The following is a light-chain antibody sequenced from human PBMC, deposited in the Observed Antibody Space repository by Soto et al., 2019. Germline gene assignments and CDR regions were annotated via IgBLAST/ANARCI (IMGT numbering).Light chain of an antibody. CDR1: QSVSGN. CDR3: KQYNNWPPIT. V-gene: IGKV3-15*01. Sequence: EIVMTQSPATLSVSPGERATLSCRASQSVSGNLAWYQQKPGQAPRLLIYGASTRATGIPARFSGSGSGTDFPLTIRSLKSEDFEVYYCKQYNNWPPITFGQGTRLRLN. CDR2: GAS. J-gene: IGKJ5*01.